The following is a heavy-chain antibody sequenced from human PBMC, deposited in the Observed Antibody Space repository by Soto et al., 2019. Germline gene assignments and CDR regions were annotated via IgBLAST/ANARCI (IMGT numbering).Heavy chain of an antibody. CDR1: GGSISSGGYS. CDR3: ARDQLEGNWFDP. V-gene: IGHV4-30-2*01. CDR2: IYHSGST. D-gene: IGHD1-1*01. Sequence: QLQLQESGSGLVRPAQTLSLTCAVSGGSISSGGYSWNWIRQPPGKGLEWIGYIYHSGSTLYNPSLKSRVTTSVDKSKNQFSLKLTSVTAADTAVYYCARDQLEGNWFDPWGQGTLLPVSS. J-gene: IGHJ5*02.